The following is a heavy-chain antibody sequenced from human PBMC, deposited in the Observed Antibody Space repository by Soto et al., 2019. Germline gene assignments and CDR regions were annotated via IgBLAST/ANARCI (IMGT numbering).Heavy chain of an antibody. D-gene: IGHD4-17*01. CDR2: ISSNGGST. J-gene: IGHJ4*02. CDR3: ASGDYGDYVAY. V-gene: IGHV3-64*01. CDR1: GFTFSSYA. Sequence: EVPLVESGGGLVQPGGSLRLSCAASGFTFSSYAMHWVRQAPGKGLEYVSAISSNGGSTYYANSVKGRFTISRDNSKNTLYLQMGSLRAEDMAVYYCASGDYGDYVAYWGQGTLVTVSS.